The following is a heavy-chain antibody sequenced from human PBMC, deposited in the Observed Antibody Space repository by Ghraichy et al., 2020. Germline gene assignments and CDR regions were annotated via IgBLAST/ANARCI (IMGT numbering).Heavy chain of an antibody. Sequence: SETLSLTCTVSGGSISGYYWSWIRQPPGKGLEWIGYIYYSGSTNYNHSLKSRVTISVDTSKNQFSLKVSSVTAADTAVYYCARGLRFLEWPRLDYWGQGTLVTVSS. J-gene: IGHJ4*02. V-gene: IGHV4-59*01. CDR1: GGSISGYY. CDR2: IYYSGST. CDR3: ARGLRFLEWPRLDY. D-gene: IGHD3-3*01.